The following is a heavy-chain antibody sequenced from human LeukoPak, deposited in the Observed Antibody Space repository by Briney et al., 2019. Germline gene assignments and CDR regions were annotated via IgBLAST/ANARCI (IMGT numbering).Heavy chain of an antibody. CDR1: GSTFSCYC. D-gene: IGHD4-11*01. CDR2: ISGGGGST. V-gene: IGHV3-23*01. Sequence: GLLRLSCVASGSTFSCYCMRWGRPPPGKGVGWGSTISGGGGSTYYADSVKGRFTISRDNSKNALYLQMNSLRAEDTAVYYCAKGDDSNWVFQHWGQGTLVTVSS. CDR3: AKGDDSNWVFQH. J-gene: IGHJ1*01.